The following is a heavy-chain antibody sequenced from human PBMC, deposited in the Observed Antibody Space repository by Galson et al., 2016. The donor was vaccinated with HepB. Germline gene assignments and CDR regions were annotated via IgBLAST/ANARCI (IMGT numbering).Heavy chain of an antibody. CDR1: EFTFSNHP. Sequence: SLRLSCAASEFTFSNHPMTWVRQAPGKGVEWVSSISAGSSGTYYADSVKGRFTVSRDNPENTLYLQMNNLRAEDTALYYCARGSVGPDLWGQGTLVTVSS. CDR2: ISAGSSGT. CDR3: ARGSVGPDL. J-gene: IGHJ5*02. V-gene: IGHV3-23*01.